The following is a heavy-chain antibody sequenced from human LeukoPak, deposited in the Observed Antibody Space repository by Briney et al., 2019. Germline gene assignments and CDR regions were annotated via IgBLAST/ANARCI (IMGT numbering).Heavy chain of an antibody. Sequence: PGGPLRLSCAASGFTFSSNSMNWVRQAPGKGLEWVSSISGSSNYIYYADSVKGRFTISRDNAKNSLYLQMNSLRAEDTAVYYCASRYCSGGSCYCDYWGQGTLVTVSS. CDR3: ASRYCSGGSCYCDY. CDR2: ISGSSNYI. V-gene: IGHV3-21*01. D-gene: IGHD2-15*01. J-gene: IGHJ4*02. CDR1: GFTFSSNS.